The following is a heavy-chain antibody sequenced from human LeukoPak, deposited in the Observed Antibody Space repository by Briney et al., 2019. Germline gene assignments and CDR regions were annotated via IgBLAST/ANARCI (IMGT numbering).Heavy chain of an antibody. D-gene: IGHD6-13*01. CDR2: MNPNSGNT. Sequence: ASVKVSCKASGYTFTSYGISWVRQAPGQGLEWMGWMNPNSGNTGYAQKFQGRVTITRNTSISTAYMELSSLRSEDTAVYYCARADSSSWYYFDYWGQGTLVTVSS. CDR3: ARADSSSWYYFDY. J-gene: IGHJ4*02. V-gene: IGHV1-8*03. CDR1: GYTFTSYG.